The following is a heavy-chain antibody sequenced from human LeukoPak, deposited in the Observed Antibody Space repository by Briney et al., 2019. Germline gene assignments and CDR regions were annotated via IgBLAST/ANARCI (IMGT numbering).Heavy chain of an antibody. J-gene: IGHJ5*02. CDR2: FNPENGNT. V-gene: IGHV1-18*01. Sequence: ASVKVSCKASGYSFVGYGITWVRQAPGQGLEWMGWFNPENGNTNYAQKVQGRVTMTADTSTSTSYMELRSLRSDDTAVYYCAKDSSSYDFWSGYPTEFDPWGQGTLVTVSS. D-gene: IGHD3-3*01. CDR3: AKDSSSYDFWSGYPTEFDP. CDR1: GYSFVGYG.